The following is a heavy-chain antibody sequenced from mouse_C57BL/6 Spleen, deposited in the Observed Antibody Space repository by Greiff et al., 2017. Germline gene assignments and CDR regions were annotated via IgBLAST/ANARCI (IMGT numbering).Heavy chain of an antibody. CDR2: IDPSDSYT. J-gene: IGHJ2*01. CDR1: GYTFTSYW. V-gene: IGHV1-69*01. CDR3: ARGNWDGY. D-gene: IGHD4-1*01. Sequence: QVQLKQSGAELVMPGASVKLSCKASGYTFTSYWMHWVKQRPGQGLEWIGEIDPSDSYTNYNQKFKGKSTLTVDKSSSTAYMQLSSLTSEDSAVYYCARGNWDGYWGQGTTLTVSS.